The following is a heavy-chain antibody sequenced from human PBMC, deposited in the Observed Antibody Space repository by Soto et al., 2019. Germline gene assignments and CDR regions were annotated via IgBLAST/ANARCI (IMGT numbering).Heavy chain of an antibody. Sequence: GESLKISCNGSGYSFATYWITWVRQMPGKGLEWMGTMDPSDSRTKYSPSFQGHVTISTDKSINTAYLQWTSLEASDTATYFCARALSIEGDWFDPWGQGTLVTVSS. J-gene: IGHJ5*02. CDR1: GYSFATYW. CDR2: MDPSDSRT. D-gene: IGHD1-26*01. V-gene: IGHV5-10-1*01. CDR3: ARALSIEGDWFDP.